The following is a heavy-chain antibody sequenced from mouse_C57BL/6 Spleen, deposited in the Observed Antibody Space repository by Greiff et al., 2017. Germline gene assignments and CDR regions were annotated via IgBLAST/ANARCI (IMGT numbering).Heavy chain of an antibody. D-gene: IGHD2-4*01. CDR2: IHPNSGST. Sequence: VQLQQSGAELVKPGASVKLSCKASGYTFTSYWMHWVKQRPGQGLEWIGMIHPNSGSTNYNEKFKSKATLTVDKSSSTAYMQLSSLTSEDSAVYYCAKSIYYDYDDWFAYWGQGTLVTVSA. CDR1: GYTFTSYW. V-gene: IGHV1-64*01. CDR3: AKSIYYDYDDWFAY. J-gene: IGHJ3*01.